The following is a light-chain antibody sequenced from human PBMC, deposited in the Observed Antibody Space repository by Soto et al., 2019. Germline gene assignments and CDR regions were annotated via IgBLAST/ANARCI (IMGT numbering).Light chain of an antibody. V-gene: IGLV2-14*01. CDR1: SSDVGGYNY. CDR3: SSYTSSSRYV. CDR2: EVS. Sequence: QSVLTQPASVSGSPGQSTTIACTGTSSDVGGYNYVSWYQQHPGKAPKLMIYEVSNRPSGVSNRFSGSKSGNTASLTISGLQAEDEADYYCSSYTSSSRYVFGTGTKVTV. J-gene: IGLJ1*01.